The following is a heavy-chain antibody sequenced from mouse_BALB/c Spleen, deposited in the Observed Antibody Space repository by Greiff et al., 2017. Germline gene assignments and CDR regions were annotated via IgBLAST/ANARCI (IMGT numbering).Heavy chain of an antibody. CDR1: GFNFKDYY. CDR2: IDPENGDT. V-gene: IGHV14-4*02. Sequence: VQLQQSGAELVRPGASVKLSCTASGFNFKDYYMHWVKQRPEQGLEWIGWIDPENGDTEYAPKFQGKATMTADTSSNTAYLQLSSLTSEDTAVYYCNARKSYYFDYWGQGTTLTVSA. CDR3: NARKSYYFDY. D-gene: IGHD1-3*01. J-gene: IGHJ2*01.